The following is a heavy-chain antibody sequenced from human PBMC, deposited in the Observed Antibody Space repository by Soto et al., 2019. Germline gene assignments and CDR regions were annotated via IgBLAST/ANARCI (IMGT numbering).Heavy chain of an antibody. J-gene: IGHJ4*02. CDR1: GGSISSSSYY. D-gene: IGHD3-22*01. Sequence: PSETLSLTCTVSGGSISSSSYYWGWIRQPPGKGLEWIGSIYYSGSTYYNPSLKSRVTISVDTSKNQFSLKLSSVTAADTVVYYCARYPWRYYDSSGPQIDYWGQGTLVTVSS. CDR2: IYYSGST. CDR3: ARYPWRYYDSSGPQIDY. V-gene: IGHV4-39*01.